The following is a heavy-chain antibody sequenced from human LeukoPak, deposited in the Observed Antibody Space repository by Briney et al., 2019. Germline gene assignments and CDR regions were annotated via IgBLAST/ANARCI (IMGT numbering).Heavy chain of an antibody. CDR3: ATTIAPAGGGDF. V-gene: IGHV3-30*04. J-gene: IGHJ4*02. Sequence: PGRSLRLSCAASGFTFSSYAMHWVRQAPGKGLEWVAVISYDGSNTYYADSVKGRFTISRDNSKNTLYLQMNSLRAEDTAVYYCATTIAPAGGGDFWGRGTLVTVSS. D-gene: IGHD6-13*01. CDR1: GFTFSSYA. CDR2: ISYDGSNT.